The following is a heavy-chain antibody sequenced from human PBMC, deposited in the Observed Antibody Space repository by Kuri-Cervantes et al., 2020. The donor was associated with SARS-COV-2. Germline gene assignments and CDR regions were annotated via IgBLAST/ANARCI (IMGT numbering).Heavy chain of an antibody. J-gene: IGHJ4*02. CDR2: ISSNGGST. V-gene: IGHV3-64D*08. CDR3: VKVNNPQAAIYYFDY. CDR1: GFTFSSYA. D-gene: IGHD2-2*01. Sequence: GGSLRLSCSASGFTFSSYAMHWVRQAPGKGPECVSAISSNGGSTYYADSVKGRFTISRDNSKNTLYLQMSSLRAEDTAVYYCVKVNNPQAAIYYFDYWGQGTLVTVSS.